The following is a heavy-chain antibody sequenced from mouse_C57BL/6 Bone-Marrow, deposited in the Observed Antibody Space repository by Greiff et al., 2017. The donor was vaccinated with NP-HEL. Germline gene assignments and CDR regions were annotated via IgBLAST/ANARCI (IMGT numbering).Heavy chain of an antibody. CDR1: GFTFSSYG. D-gene: IGHD1-1*01. Sequence: DVKLVESGGDLVKPGGSLKLSCAASGFTFSSYGMSWVRQTPDKRLEWVATISSGGSYTYYPDSVKGRFTISRDNAKNTLYLQMSSLKSEDTAMYYCASSYYSLDYWGQGTTLTVSS. CDR2: ISSGGSYT. CDR3: ASSYYSLDY. V-gene: IGHV5-6*02. J-gene: IGHJ2*01.